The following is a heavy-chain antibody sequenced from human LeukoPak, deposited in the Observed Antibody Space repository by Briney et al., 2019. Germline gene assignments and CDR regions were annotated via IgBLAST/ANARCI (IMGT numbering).Heavy chain of an antibody. D-gene: IGHD6-6*01. Sequence: EASVKVSCKASGGTFSSYAISWVRQAPGQGLEWMGRIIPILGIANYAQNLQGRVTMTTDTPTSTAYMELRSLRSDDTAVYYCALFYSSSHPFDYWGQGTLVTVSS. V-gene: IGHV1-69*04. CDR2: IIPILGIA. J-gene: IGHJ4*02. CDR3: ALFYSSSHPFDY. CDR1: GGTFSSYA.